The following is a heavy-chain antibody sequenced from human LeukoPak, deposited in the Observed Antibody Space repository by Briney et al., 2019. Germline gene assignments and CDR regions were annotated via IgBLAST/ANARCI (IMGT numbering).Heavy chain of an antibody. J-gene: IGHJ4*02. D-gene: IGHD2-15*01. CDR1: GYTFIDYY. Sequence: ASVKVSCKASGYTFIDYYMHWVRQAPGQGLEWMGEINPRGGSTTYAQKFQGRVTMTRDTSTRTVYMELSSLRSDDTAVYYCARKMTGYSYYFDYWGQGTLVTVAS. V-gene: IGHV1-46*01. CDR2: INPRGGST. CDR3: ARKMTGYSYYFDY.